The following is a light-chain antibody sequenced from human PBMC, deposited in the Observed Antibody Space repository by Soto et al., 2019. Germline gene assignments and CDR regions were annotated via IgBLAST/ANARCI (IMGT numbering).Light chain of an antibody. Sequence: QSVLTHPPSLSGAPGQRVTISCTGSSSNIGATYDVRWYQQLPGTAPKLLIYANTNRPSGVPDRFSGSKSGTSASLAITGLQAEDEADYYCQSYDSSLSGYVFGTGTKVTVL. J-gene: IGLJ1*01. CDR2: ANT. CDR1: SSNIGATYD. V-gene: IGLV1-40*01. CDR3: QSYDSSLSGYV.